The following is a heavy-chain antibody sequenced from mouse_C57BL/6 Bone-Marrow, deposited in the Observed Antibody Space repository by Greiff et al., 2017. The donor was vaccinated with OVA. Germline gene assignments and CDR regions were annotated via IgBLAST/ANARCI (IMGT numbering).Heavy chain of an antibody. D-gene: IGHD3-2*02. CDR3: ARGGAQARFAY. CDR2: IYPGDGDT. CDR1: GYAFSSYW. J-gene: IGHJ3*01. V-gene: IGHV1-80*01. Sequence: LVESGAELVKPGASVKISCKASGYAFSSYWMNWVKQRPGKGLEWIGQIYPGDGDTNYNGKFKGKATLTADKSSSTAYMQLSSLTSEDSAVYYCARGGAQARFAYWGQGTLVTVSA.